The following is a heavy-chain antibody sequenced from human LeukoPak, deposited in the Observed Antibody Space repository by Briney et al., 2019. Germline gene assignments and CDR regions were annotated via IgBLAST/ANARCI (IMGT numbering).Heavy chain of an antibody. V-gene: IGHV4-39*07. CDR3: ARAGRRYHDFWSHTNWFDP. CDR1: GGSISSGGYY. Sequence: SETLSLTCTVSGGSISSGGYYWSWIRQPPGKGLEWIGEINHSGSTNYNPSLKSRVTISVDTSKNQFSLKLSSVTAADTAVYYCARAGRRYHDFWSHTNWFDPWGQGTLVTVSS. J-gene: IGHJ5*02. CDR2: INHSGST. D-gene: IGHD3-3*01.